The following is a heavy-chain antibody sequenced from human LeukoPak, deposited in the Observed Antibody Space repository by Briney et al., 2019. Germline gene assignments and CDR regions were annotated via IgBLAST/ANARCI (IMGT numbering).Heavy chain of an antibody. CDR2: IYYSGST. D-gene: IGHD1-20*01. J-gene: IGHJ4*02. V-gene: IGHV4-59*12. CDR1: GGSISSYY. Sequence: SETLSLTCTVSGGSISSYYWSWIRQPPGKGLEWIGYIYYSGSTDYSPSLKSRVTISVDTSKDQFSLKLSSVTAADTAVYYCAATRYNWNDPGYYFDYWGQGTLVTVSS. CDR3: AATRYNWNDPGYYFDY.